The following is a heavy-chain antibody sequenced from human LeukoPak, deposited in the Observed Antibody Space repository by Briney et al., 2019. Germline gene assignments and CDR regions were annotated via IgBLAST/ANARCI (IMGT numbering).Heavy chain of an antibody. D-gene: IGHD3-3*01. CDR2: INGDGSTT. Sequence: PGGSLRLSCAASGFTFSSCWMHWVRHAPGKGLVWVSRINGDGSTTNYADSVRGRFTISRDNAKNTLHLQMNSLRGDDSAVYYCASLVGGYYPPVEAFDIWGQGTMVTVSS. CDR3: ASLVGGYYPPVEAFDI. J-gene: IGHJ3*02. V-gene: IGHV3-74*01. CDR1: GFTFSSCW.